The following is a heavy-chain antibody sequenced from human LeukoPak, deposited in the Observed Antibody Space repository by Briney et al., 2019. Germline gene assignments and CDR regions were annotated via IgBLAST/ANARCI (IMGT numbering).Heavy chain of an antibody. CDR1: GFTFSSYA. Sequence: QPGGSLRLSCAASGFTFSSYAMTWVRQAPGKGLEWVSGISGSGGNTYYTDSVRGRLSISRDNSKNTLYLQVNSLRAEDTAVYYCAKGRTEGGTPALDYWGQGTLVTVSS. CDR3: AKGRTEGGTPALDY. D-gene: IGHD6-19*01. V-gene: IGHV3-23*01. J-gene: IGHJ4*02. CDR2: ISGSGGNT.